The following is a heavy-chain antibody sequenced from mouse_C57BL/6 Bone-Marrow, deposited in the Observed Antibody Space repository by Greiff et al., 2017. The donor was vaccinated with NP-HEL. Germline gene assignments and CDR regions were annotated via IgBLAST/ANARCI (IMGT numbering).Heavy chain of an antibody. CDR2: IYPGDGDT. CDR3: ARSLANWVHSWFAY. D-gene: IGHD4-1*01. J-gene: IGHJ3*01. V-gene: IGHV1-80*01. Sequence: VQLQQSGAELVKPGASVKISCKASGYAFSSYWMNWVKQRPGKGLEWIGQIYPGDGDTNYNGKFKGKATLTADKSSSTAYMQLSSLTSEDSAVYFCARSLANWVHSWFAYWCQGTLVTVSA. CDR1: GYAFSSYW.